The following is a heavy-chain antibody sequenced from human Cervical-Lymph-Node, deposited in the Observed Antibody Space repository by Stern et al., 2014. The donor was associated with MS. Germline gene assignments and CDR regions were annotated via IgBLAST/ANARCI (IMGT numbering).Heavy chain of an antibody. CDR1: GGSISSTNYY. CDR3: ARRVFGAVYFDY. J-gene: IGHJ4*02. D-gene: IGHD3-3*01. CDR2: IYYSGTT. V-gene: IGHV4-39*01. Sequence: QLQLQESGPGLVKPSETLSLTCTVSGGSISSTNYYWTWIRQPPGKGLEWIGSIYYSGTTYSSPSLKSRVTISVDPSKNQFSLKLTSGPAADTAVYYCARRVFGAVYFDYWGQGTLVTVSS.